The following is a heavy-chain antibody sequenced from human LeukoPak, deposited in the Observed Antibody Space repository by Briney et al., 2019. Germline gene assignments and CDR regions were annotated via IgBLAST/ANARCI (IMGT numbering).Heavy chain of an antibody. V-gene: IGHV3-33*01. J-gene: IGHJ3*02. Sequence: GGSLRLSCAASGFTFSSYGMHWVRQAPGKGLEWVAVIWYDGSNKYYADSVKGRFTISRDNSKNTLYLQMNSLRAEDTAVYYCAILLRSVAFDIRGQGTMVTVSS. CDR3: AILLRSVAFDI. CDR2: IWYDGSNK. D-gene: IGHD3-3*01. CDR1: GFTFSSYG.